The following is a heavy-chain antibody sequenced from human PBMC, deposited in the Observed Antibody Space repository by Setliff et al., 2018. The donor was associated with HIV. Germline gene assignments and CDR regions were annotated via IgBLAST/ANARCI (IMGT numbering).Heavy chain of an antibody. V-gene: IGHV5-51*01. CDR3: ARLSGLYYYDSSGYYYGHYFDY. CDR2: IYPGDSDT. CDR1: GYSFTNDW. J-gene: IGHJ4*02. D-gene: IGHD3-22*01. Sequence: PVESLTISCEGSGYSFTNDWIAWVRQMPGKGLEWMGFIYPGDSDTRYSPSFQGQVTISADKSISTAYLQWSSLKASDTAMYYCARLSGLYYYDSSGYYYGHYFDYWGQGTLVTVSS.